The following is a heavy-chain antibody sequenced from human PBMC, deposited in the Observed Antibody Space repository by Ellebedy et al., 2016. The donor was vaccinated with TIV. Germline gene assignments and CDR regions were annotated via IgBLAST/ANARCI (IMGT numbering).Heavy chain of an antibody. CDR3: VTFGGIRSD. V-gene: IGHV3-33*01. CDR2: IWYDGSNK. CDR1: GFSFRDYG. J-gene: IGHJ4*02. Sequence: GESLKISXTASGFSFRDYGMHWVRQAPGKGLEWVAIIWYDGSNKDYVDHVKGRFTISRDNSKNTLYLQMNSLRVEDTAVYYCVTFGGIRSDWGQGTLVTVSS. D-gene: IGHD3-16*01.